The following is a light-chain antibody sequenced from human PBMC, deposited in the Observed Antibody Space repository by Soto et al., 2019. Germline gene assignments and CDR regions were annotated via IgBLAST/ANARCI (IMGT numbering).Light chain of an antibody. CDR3: SSYTSSSTL. CDR2: AVT. J-gene: IGLJ1*01. V-gene: IGLV2-14*01. CDR1: ISDVGGYNY. Sequence: QSALTQPSSLSGSPGQSITISCTGTISDVGGYNYVSWYQQHPGKAPKLTIYAVTDRPSGVSSRFSGSKSGNTASLTISGLQAEDEADYYCSSYTSSSTLFGTGTKVTVL.